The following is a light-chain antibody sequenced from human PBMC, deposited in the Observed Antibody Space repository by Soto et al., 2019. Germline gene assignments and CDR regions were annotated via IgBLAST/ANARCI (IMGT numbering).Light chain of an antibody. J-gene: IGLJ1*01. V-gene: IGLV1-44*01. CDR2: SYN. CDR1: SSNIGSNT. Sequence: QSVLTQPPSASGTPGQRVTISCSGSSSNIGSNTVNWYQQLPGTAPKLLIYSYNQRPSGVPDRFSGSKSGTSASLAISGLQSEHEADYYCAAWDDSLIGYVFGTGTKVTVL. CDR3: AAWDDSLIGYV.